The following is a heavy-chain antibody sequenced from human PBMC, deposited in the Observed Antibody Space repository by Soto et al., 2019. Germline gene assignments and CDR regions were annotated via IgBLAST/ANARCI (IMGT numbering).Heavy chain of an antibody. V-gene: IGHV3-21*01. CDR3: ARDRGSSGWYAGGWFDP. J-gene: IGHJ5*02. D-gene: IGHD6-19*01. CDR1: GFTFSSYS. CDR2: ISSSSSSK. Sequence: EVQLVESGGGLVKPGGSLRLSCTASGFTFSSYSMNWVRQAPGKGLEWVSPISSSSSSKYYADSVKGRFTTSRDNAKNSLYLQMNRLRAEDTAVFYCARDRGSSGWYAGGWFDPWGQGTLVTVSS.